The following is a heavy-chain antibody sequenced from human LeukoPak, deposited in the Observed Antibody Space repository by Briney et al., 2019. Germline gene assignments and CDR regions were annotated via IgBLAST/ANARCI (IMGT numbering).Heavy chain of an antibody. CDR1: GGPFTSYA. D-gene: IGHD3-22*01. J-gene: IGHJ3*02. CDR2: IIPIFGTA. Sequence: GPSVKPSCKASGGPFTSYAIIWVRQAAGQRLEWMGRIIPIFGTANYAQKFQGRVTITADKSTSTAYMELSSLRSEDTAVYYCAREYYYDRSGYYYPDAFDIWGQGTMVTVSS. CDR3: AREYYYDRSGYYYPDAFDI. V-gene: IGHV1-69*06.